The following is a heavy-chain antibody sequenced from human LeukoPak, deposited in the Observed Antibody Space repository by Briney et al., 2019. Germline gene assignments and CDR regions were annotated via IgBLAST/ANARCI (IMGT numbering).Heavy chain of an antibody. CDR1: GGSFSGYY. V-gene: IGHV4-34*01. J-gene: IGHJ5*02. CDR3: ARSRFGFGEPYNWFDP. CDR2: INHSGST. D-gene: IGHD3-10*01. Sequence: PSETLSLTCAVYGGSFSGYYWSWIRQPPGKGLEWIGEINHSGSTNYNPSLKSRVTISVDTSKNQFSLKLSSVTAADTAVYYCARSRFGFGEPYNWFDPWGQGTLVTVSS.